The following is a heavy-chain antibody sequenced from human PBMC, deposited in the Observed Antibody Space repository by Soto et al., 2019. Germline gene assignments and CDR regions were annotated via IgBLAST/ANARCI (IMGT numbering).Heavy chain of an antibody. D-gene: IGHD2-15*01. J-gene: IGHJ5*02. CDR1: GFTFSSYW. CDR2: IKQGGSEK. V-gene: IGHV3-7*01. CDR3: ARSLGYCSGGSCYSIWFDP. Sequence: GGSLRLSCAASGFTFSSYWMSWVRQAPGKGLEWVANIKQGGSEKYYVDSVKGRFTISRDNAKNSLYLQMNSLRAEDTAVFYCARSLGYCSGGSCYSIWFDPWGQGTLVTVSS.